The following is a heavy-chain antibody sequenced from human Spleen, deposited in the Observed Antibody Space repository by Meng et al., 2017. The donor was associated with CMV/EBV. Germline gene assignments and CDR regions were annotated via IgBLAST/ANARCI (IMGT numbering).Heavy chain of an antibody. J-gene: IGHJ6*02. V-gene: IGHV1-2*02. D-gene: IGHD2-8*02. CDR2: INPNSGDT. CDR3: ALTGGEAYYYGMDV. Sequence: ASVKVSCKASGYTSIAYYIHWVRQAPGQGLEWVGCINPNSGDTKSAQKFQSRVTMPSDTSISTAYMELSSLTSDDTAVYYFALTGGEAYYYGMDVWGQGTTVTVSS. CDR1: GYTSIAYY.